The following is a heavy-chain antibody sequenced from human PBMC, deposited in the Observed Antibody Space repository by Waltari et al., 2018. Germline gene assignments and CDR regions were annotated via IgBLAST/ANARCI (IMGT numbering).Heavy chain of an antibody. D-gene: IGHD3-16*01. V-gene: IGHV3-21*01. CDR2: FSCNSSDK. CDR3: ARPRAMGEIDH. Sequence: EVKVVQSGGGLVRPGGSLTLSCSASGFAVSSYTMDWVRQAPGKGVEWVSSFSCNSSDKNYPESTKVRFTTSRDNAKNSVYILMNSLGVEDTAIYVCARPRAMGEIDHWGQGTLVAVSS. CDR1: GFAVSSYT. J-gene: IGHJ4*02.